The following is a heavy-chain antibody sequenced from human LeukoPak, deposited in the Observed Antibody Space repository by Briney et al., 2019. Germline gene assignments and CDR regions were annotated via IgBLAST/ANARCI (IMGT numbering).Heavy chain of an antibody. CDR2: ISYDGSNK. D-gene: IGHD5-18*01. J-gene: IGHJ4*02. CDR1: GFTFSSYG. CDR3: AKEGVQLWSLDY. V-gene: IGHV3-30*18. Sequence: GGSLRLPCAASGFTFSSYGMHWVRQAPGKGLEWVAVISYDGSNKYYADSVKGRFTISRDNSKNTLYLQMNSLRAEDTAVYYCAKEGVQLWSLDYWGQGTLVTVSS.